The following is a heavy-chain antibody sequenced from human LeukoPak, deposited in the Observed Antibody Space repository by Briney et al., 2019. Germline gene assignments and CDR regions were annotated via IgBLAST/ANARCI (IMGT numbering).Heavy chain of an antibody. Sequence: SETLSLTCTASGGSISSYYWSWIRQPPGKGLEWIGYIYYSGSTNYNPSLKSRVTISVDTSKNQFSLKLSSVTAADTAVYYCARIYVDYYGSGSYYYYYYYYMDVWGKGTTVTISS. D-gene: IGHD3-10*01. CDR3: ARIYVDYYGSGSYYYYYYYYMDV. V-gene: IGHV4-59*01. J-gene: IGHJ6*03. CDR1: GGSISSYY. CDR2: IYYSGST.